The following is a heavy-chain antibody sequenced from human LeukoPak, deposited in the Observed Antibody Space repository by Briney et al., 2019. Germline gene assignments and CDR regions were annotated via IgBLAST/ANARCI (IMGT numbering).Heavy chain of an antibody. V-gene: IGHV4-59*08. D-gene: IGHD4-17*01. CDR1: GAPISSYY. CDR3: ARRPSLHDYGDYWFDP. J-gene: IGHJ5*02. Sequence: SETLSLTCTVSGAPISSYYWSWIRQPPGKGLEWIGYIYFSGSTNYNPSLKSRVTISVDTSKNQFSLKLSSVTAADTAVYYCARRPSLHDYGDYWFDPWGQGTLVTVSS. CDR2: IYFSGST.